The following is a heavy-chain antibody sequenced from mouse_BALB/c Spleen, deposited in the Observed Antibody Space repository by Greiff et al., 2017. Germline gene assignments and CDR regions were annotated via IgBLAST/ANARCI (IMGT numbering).Heavy chain of an antibody. V-gene: IGHV7-3*02. J-gene: IGHJ3*01. CDR2: IRNKANGYTT. Sequence: EVKLMESGGGLVQPGGSLRLSCATSGFTFTDYYMSWVRQPPGKALEWLGFIRNKANGYTTEYSASVKGRFTISRDNSQSILYLQMNTLRAEDSATYYCARDRDGNYAWFAYWGQGTLVTVSA. CDR1: GFTFTDYY. CDR3: ARDRDGNYAWFAY. D-gene: IGHD2-1*01.